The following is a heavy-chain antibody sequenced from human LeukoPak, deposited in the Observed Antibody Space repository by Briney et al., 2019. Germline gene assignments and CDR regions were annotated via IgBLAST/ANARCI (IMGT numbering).Heavy chain of an antibody. V-gene: IGHV3-74*03. CDR2: INTYGTSS. D-gene: IGHD4-17*01. Sequence: PGGSLRLSCAASGFTFSSYWMHWVRQVPGKGLVWVARINTYGTSSTYGDSVEGRFTISRDNAKNTLYLEMNSLRDDATAVYYCARGSTTVTTKDWFDPWGQGTQVTVSS. CDR3: ARGSTTVTTKDWFDP. J-gene: IGHJ5*02. CDR1: GFTFSSYW.